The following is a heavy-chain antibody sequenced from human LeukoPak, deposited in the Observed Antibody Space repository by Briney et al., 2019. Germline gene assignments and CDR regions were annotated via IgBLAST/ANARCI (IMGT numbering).Heavy chain of an antibody. CDR2: ISSSSSYI. J-gene: IGHJ3*02. V-gene: IGHV3-21*01. CDR1: GFTFSSYS. CDR3: ARAYDILTGTDAFDI. Sequence: GSLRLSCAASGFTFSSYSMNWVRQAPGKGLEWVSSISSSSSYIYYADSVKGRFTISRDNAKNSLYLQMNSLRAEDTAVYYCARAYDILTGTDAFDIWGQGTMVTVSS. D-gene: IGHD3-9*01.